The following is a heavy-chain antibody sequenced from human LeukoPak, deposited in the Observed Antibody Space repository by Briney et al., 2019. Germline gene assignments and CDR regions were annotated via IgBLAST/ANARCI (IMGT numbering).Heavy chain of an antibody. D-gene: IGHD6-19*01. Sequence: PSETLSLTCTVSGGSISSGSYYWSWIRQPAGKGLEWIGRIYTSGSTNYNPSLKSRVTISVDTSKNQFSLKLSSVTAADTAVYYCARDGGSSGWYIIDYWGQGTLVTVSS. CDR1: GGSISSGSYY. J-gene: IGHJ4*02. V-gene: IGHV4-61*02. CDR2: IYTSGST. CDR3: ARDGGSSGWYIIDY.